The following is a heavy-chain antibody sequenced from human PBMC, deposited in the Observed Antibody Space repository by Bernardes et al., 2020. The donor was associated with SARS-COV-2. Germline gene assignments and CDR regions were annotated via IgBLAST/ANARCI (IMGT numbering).Heavy chain of an antibody. Sequence: SETLSLTCTVSGGSISSYYWSWIRQPPGKGLEWIGYIYYSGSTNYNPSLKSRVTISVDTSKNQFSLKLSSVTAADTAVYYCAREITDTYWYYYDSSGYGYFDYWGQGTLVTVSS. D-gene: IGHD3-22*01. CDR1: GGSISSYY. J-gene: IGHJ4*02. CDR3: AREITDTYWYYYDSSGYGYFDY. V-gene: IGHV4-59*12. CDR2: IYYSGST.